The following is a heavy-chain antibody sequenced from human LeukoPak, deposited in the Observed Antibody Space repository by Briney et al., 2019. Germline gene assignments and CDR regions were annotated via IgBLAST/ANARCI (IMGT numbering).Heavy chain of an antibody. CDR3: ARDQLIAAAGHYYYYGMDV. J-gene: IGHJ6*02. V-gene: IGHV6-1*01. CDR1: GGSVSGNSTA. CDR2: TYYRSKWYN. D-gene: IGHD6-13*01. Sequence: SQTLSLTCAISGGSVSGNSTAYNWIRQSPSRGLEWLGRTYYRSKWYNDYAVSVKSRITINPDTSKNQFSLQLNSVTPEDTAVYYCARDQLIAAAGHYYYYGMDVWGQGTTVTVSS.